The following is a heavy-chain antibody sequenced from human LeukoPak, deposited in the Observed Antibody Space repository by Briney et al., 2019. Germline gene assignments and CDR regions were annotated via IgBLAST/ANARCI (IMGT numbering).Heavy chain of an antibody. V-gene: IGHV3-21*01. CDR3: ARDYYGSGSSYYYMDV. CDR2: ISSSSYI. CDR1: GFTFSSYS. Sequence: GGSLRLSCAASGFTFSSYSMNWVRQAPGKGLEWVSSISSSSYIYYADSVKGRFTISRDNAKNSLYLQMNSLRAEDTAVYYCARDYYGSGSSYYYMDVWGKGTTVTVSS. J-gene: IGHJ6*03. D-gene: IGHD3-10*01.